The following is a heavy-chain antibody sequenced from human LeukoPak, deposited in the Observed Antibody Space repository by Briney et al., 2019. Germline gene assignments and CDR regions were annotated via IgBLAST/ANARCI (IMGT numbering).Heavy chain of an antibody. Sequence: PGRSLRLSCAASGFTFSSYAMHWVRQAPGKGLEWVAVISYDGSNKYYADSVKGRFTISRDNSKNTLCLQMNSLRAEDTAVYYCARDRPSDYCSSTSCYSPNLDYWGQGTLVTVSS. V-gene: IGHV3-30*04. CDR2: ISYDGSNK. D-gene: IGHD2-2*01. CDR3: ARDRPSDYCSSTSCYSPNLDY. CDR1: GFTFSSYA. J-gene: IGHJ4*02.